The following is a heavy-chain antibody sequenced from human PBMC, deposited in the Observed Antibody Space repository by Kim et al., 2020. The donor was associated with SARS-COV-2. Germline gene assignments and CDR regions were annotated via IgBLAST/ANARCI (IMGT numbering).Heavy chain of an antibody. CDR3: AKTLWGGMDV. CDR2: ST. Sequence: STYSADSVKGRFTISRDNSKNTLFLQMNSLRAEDTAVYYCAKTLWGGMDVWGQGTTVTVSS. J-gene: IGHJ6*02. D-gene: IGHD3-10*01. V-gene: IGHV3-23*01.